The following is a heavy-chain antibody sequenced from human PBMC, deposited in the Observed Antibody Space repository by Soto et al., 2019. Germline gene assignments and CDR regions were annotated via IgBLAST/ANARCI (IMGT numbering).Heavy chain of an antibody. Sequence: GGSLRLSCAASGFIVSSSYMSWVRQAPGKGLEWVSAISSNGGSTYYADSVKGRFTISRDNSKNTLYLQMSSLRAEDTAVYYCVKEGSYYDRSGYYYGWFDPWGQGTLVTVSS. J-gene: IGHJ5*02. CDR3: VKEGSYYDRSGYYYGWFDP. CDR1: GFIVSSSY. CDR2: ISSNGGST. V-gene: IGHV3-64D*06. D-gene: IGHD3-22*01.